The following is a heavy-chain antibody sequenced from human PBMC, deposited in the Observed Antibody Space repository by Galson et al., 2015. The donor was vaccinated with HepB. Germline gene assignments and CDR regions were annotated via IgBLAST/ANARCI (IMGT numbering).Heavy chain of an antibody. CDR1: GFRFSSYG. CDR3: ACPTRLSAEYAFEI. D-gene: IGHD1-14*01. Sequence: SLRLSCAASGFRFSSYGMHWVRQAPGKGLEWVASIWYDGSNKYYPDSVKGRFTISRDNSKNTVYLQMNSLRGDDTAVYYCACPTRLSAEYAFEIWGQGTMVTVSP. V-gene: IGHV3-33*01. CDR2: IWYDGSNK. J-gene: IGHJ3*02.